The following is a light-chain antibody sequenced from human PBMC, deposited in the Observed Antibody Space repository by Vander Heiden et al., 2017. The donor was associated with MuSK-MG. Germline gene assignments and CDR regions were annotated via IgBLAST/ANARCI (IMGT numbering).Light chain of an antibody. CDR1: QSLVYSDGNTY. CDR2: KVS. J-gene: IGKJ2*01. V-gene: IGKV2-30*01. Sequence: DVVMTQSPLSLPVTLGQPASISCRSSQSLVYSDGNTYLNWFQQRPGQAPRRLIYKVSNRDSGVKDRFSGSGEGTDFTLKISSGEAEDVGVYYCRQGTHGHPMYTFGQGTKIEIK. CDR3: RQGTHGHPMYT.